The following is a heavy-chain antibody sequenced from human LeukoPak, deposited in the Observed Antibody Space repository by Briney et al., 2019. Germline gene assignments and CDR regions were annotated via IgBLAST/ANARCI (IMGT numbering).Heavy chain of an antibody. D-gene: IGHD3-3*01. V-gene: IGHV1-3*01. Sequence: ASVKVSCKASGDTVTSYAMHRVRQAPGQRLEWMGCTNAGNGNTKYSQKFQGRVTITRDTSASTAYMELSSLRSEDTAVYYCARDGAYYDFWSGYLTYWGQGTLVTVSS. J-gene: IGHJ4*02. CDR3: ARDGAYYDFWSGYLTY. CDR2: TNAGNGNT. CDR1: GDTVTSYA.